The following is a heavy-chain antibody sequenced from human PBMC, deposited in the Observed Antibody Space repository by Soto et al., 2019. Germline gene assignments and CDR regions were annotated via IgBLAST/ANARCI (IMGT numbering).Heavy chain of an antibody. D-gene: IGHD4-17*01. CDR2: ISGSGGST. J-gene: IGHJ4*02. V-gene: IGHV3-23*01. CDR1: GFTFSSYA. Sequence: PGGSLRLSCAASGFTFSSYAMSWVRQAPGKGLEWVSAISGSGGSTYYADSVKGRFTISRDNSKNTLYLQMSSLRAEDTAVYYCAKEPNLYGDYDGAEGYYFDYWGQGTLVTVSS. CDR3: AKEPNLYGDYDGAEGYYFDY.